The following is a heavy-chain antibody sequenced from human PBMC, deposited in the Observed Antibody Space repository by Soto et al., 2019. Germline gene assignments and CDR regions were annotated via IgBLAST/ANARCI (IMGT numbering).Heavy chain of an antibody. CDR1: GYTFTSYD. J-gene: IGHJ6*03. CDR3: ARGRYQAYYYYCYMDV. Sequence: GASVKVSSKASGYTFTSYDINWVRQATGQGLEWMGWMNPNSGNTGYAQKFQGRVTMTRNTSISTAYMELSSLRSEDTAAYYCARGRYQAYYYYCYMDVWGKGTTVTVSS. V-gene: IGHV1-8*01. CDR2: MNPNSGNT. D-gene: IGHD1-26*01.